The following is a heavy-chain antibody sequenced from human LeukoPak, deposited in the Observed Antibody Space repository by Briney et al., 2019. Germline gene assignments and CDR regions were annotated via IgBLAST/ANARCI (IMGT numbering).Heavy chain of an antibody. J-gene: IGHJ4*02. D-gene: IGHD3-22*01. CDR3: ATDGDDGSHYYGDY. Sequence: GGSLRLSCAASGFTFSSYAMSWVRQAPAKGLEWVANINQDGSDIYYMDSVKGRFTLSRDNAKNSLYLQMNSLRAEDTAVYFCATDGDDGSHYYGDYWGQGILVTVSS. CDR1: GFTFSSYA. CDR2: INQDGSDI. V-gene: IGHV3-7*01.